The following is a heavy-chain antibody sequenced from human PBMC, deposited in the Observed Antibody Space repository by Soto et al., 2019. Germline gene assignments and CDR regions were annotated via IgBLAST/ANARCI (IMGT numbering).Heavy chain of an antibody. V-gene: IGHV4-4*07. CDR1: GASISGFY. CDR2: IYATGTT. Sequence: SETLSLTCTVSGASISGFYWSWIRKSAGKGLEWIGRIYATGTTDYNPSLKSRVMMSVDTSKKQFSLKLRSVTAADTAVHYCVRDGTKTLRDWFDPWGQGISVTVSS. J-gene: IGHJ5*02. CDR3: VRDGTKTLRDWFDP. D-gene: IGHD1-1*01.